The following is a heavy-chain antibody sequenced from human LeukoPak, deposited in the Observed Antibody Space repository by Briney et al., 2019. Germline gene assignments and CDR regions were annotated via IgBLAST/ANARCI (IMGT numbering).Heavy chain of an antibody. CDR2: IIPIFGTA. CDR1: GGTFSSYV. V-gene: IGHV1-69*13. Sequence: SVKVSCKASGGTFSSYVISWVRQAAGQGLEWMGGIIPIFGTANYAQKFQRRVTITADESTSTAYMELSSLRSEDTAVYYCARASRMDVWGQGTTVTVSS. CDR3: ARASRMDV. J-gene: IGHJ6*02.